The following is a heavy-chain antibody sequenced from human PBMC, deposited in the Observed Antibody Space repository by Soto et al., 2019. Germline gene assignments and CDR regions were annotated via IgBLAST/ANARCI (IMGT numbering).Heavy chain of an antibody. CDR3: VRGGSNYAS. CDR1: GFTFSDSW. J-gene: IGHJ5*02. D-gene: IGHD4-4*01. CDR2: IKPDESEK. V-gene: IGHV3-7*01. Sequence: GGSLRLPCTASGFTFSDSWMTWVRQAPGKGLEWVARIKPDESEKKYADSVKGRFSILRDNAKNSMYLQMDSLRGEDTAVYYCVRGGSNYASWGQVTLVTVSS.